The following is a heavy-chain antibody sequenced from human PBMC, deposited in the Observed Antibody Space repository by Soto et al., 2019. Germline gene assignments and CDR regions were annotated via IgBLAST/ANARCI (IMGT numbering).Heavy chain of an antibody. Sequence: SVKVSCKASGGTFSSYAISWVRQAPGQGLEWMGGIIPIFGTANYAQKFQGRVTITADESTSTAYMELSSLRSEDTAVYYCARDVFPDYYDSSGSEPPVYWGQGTLVTVS. D-gene: IGHD3-22*01. CDR1: GGTFSSYA. V-gene: IGHV1-69*13. CDR3: ARDVFPDYYDSSGSEPPVY. J-gene: IGHJ4*02. CDR2: IIPIFGTA.